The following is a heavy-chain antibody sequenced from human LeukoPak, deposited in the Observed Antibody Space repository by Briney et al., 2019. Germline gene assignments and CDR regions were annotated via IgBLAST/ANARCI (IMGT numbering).Heavy chain of an antibody. D-gene: IGHD4-17*01. V-gene: IGHV1-18*01. CDR2: ISAYNGNT. J-gene: IGHJ4*02. CDR1: GYTFTSYG. CDR3: ARDNTVRPPDY. Sequence: ASVKVSCKASGYTFTSYGISWVRQAPGQGLEWMGWISAYNGNTNYAQKLQGRVTMTTDTSTSTAYVELRSLRSDDTAVYYCARDNTVRPPDYWGQGTLVTVSS.